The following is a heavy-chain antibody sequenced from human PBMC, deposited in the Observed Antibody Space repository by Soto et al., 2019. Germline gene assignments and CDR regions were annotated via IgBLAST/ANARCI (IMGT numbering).Heavy chain of an antibody. CDR2: IYTSGST. CDR3: PRHPEW. J-gene: IGHJ3*01. D-gene: IGHD2-8*01. Sequence: SETLSLTCTVSGGSISSYYWSWIRQPPGKGLEWIAYIYTSGSTYYNASLKSRVTISADTSRNQFSLQMNSVTAADTAVYYCPRHPEWWGQGTMVTVSS. CDR1: GGSISSYY. V-gene: IGHV4-59*01.